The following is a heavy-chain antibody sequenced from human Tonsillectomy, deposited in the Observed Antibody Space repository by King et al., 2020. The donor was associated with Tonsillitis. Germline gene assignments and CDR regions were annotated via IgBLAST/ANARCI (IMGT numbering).Heavy chain of an antibody. CDR3: TTLGDFSPSYDY. CDR2: IKRKIDGGTT. Sequence: VQLVESGGGSVRPGGSVRLSCAASGFTFNNSWMSWVRQAPGKGLEWVGLIKRKIDGGTTDYATPVKGRFHISRDDSKNTLYLQMNSLKTEDTAVYYCTTLGDFSPSYDYWGQGSLFSAS. J-gene: IGHJ4*02. V-gene: IGHV3-15*01. D-gene: IGHD3-16*01. CDR1: GFTFNNSW.